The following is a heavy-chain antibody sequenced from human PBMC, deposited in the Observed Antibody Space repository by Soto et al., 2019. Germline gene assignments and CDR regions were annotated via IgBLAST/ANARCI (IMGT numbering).Heavy chain of an antibody. J-gene: IGHJ4*02. CDR2: ITSSGSTI. CDR1: GGSGSNHG. D-gene: IGHD3-22*01. CDR3: ATLDYYDSSGYPNGQFDY. Sequence: GGPLIHSYTSSGGSGSNHGRSWIRQAPGKGLEWLSFITSSGSTIYYADSVKGRFTISRDNAENSLFLQMNSLRVEDTAVYYCATLDYYDSSGYPNGQFDYWGQGTPVTVSS. V-gene: IGHV3-11*04.